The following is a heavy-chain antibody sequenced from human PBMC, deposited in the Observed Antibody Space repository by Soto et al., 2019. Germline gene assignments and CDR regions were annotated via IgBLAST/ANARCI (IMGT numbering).Heavy chain of an antibody. CDR1: GYTFTSYG. V-gene: IGHV1-18*01. J-gene: IGHJ4*02. CDR3: ARGRYGDY. Sequence: QVHLVQSGAEVKKPGASVKVSCKASGYTFTSYGITWVRQAPGQGLEWMGWISAHNGNTDYAQKLQGRVIVTRDTSTSTAYMELRSLISDDTAVYYSARGRYGDYWRQGALVTVSS. D-gene: IGHD1-1*01. CDR2: ISAHNGNT.